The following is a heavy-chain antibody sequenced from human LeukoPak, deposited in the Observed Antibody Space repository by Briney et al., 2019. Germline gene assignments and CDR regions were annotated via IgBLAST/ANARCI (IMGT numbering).Heavy chain of an antibody. Sequence: SETLSLTCTVSGGSISSHYWTWIRQPPGKGLEWIGYIYYSGSTDYNPSLKSRVTISIDTSKNQFSLKLSSVTAADTAVYYCAREVAYFASGSYLWSDAFDVWGQGTMVTVSS. V-gene: IGHV4-59*11. J-gene: IGHJ3*01. CDR1: GGSISSHY. D-gene: IGHD3-10*01. CDR3: AREVAYFASGSYLWSDAFDV. CDR2: IYYSGST.